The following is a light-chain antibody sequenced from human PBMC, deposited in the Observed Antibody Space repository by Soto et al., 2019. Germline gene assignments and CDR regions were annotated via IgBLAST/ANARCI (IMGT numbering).Light chain of an antibody. CDR3: QQFGNLPLT. V-gene: IGKV1-33*01. J-gene: IGKJ4*01. CDR1: QDISNY. Sequence: DIQMTQSPSSLSASVGDRVTITCQASQDISNYLNWYQQKPEKAPKLLIYDASTLEIGVPSRFSGSGSGTDFTFTITSLQPEDIATYFCQQFGNLPLTFGVGTKVEIK. CDR2: DAS.